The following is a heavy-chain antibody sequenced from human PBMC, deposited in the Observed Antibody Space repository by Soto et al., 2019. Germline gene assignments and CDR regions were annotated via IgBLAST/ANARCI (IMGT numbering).Heavy chain of an antibody. CDR2: TRNKANSYTT. D-gene: IGHD3-3*01. V-gene: IGHV3-72*01. Sequence: GGSLRLSCAASGFTFSDHYMDWVRQAPGKGLEWVGRTRNKANSYTTEYAASVKGRFTISRDDSKNSLYLQMNSLKTEDTAVYYCARSDFWRPFDYWGQGTLVTVSS. CDR1: GFTFSDHY. CDR3: ARSDFWRPFDY. J-gene: IGHJ4*02.